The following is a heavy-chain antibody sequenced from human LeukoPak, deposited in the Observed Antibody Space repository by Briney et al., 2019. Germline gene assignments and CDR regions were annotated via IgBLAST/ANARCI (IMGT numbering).Heavy chain of an antibody. D-gene: IGHD3-22*01. Sequence: ASVKVSCKASGYTFTSYGISWVRQAPGQGLEWMGWTSAYNGNTNYAQKLQGRVTMTTDTSTSTAYMELRSLRSDDTAVYYCARDRTYDSSGYSLYWGQGTLVTVSS. CDR3: ARDRTYDSSGYSLY. J-gene: IGHJ4*02. CDR1: GYTFTSYG. V-gene: IGHV1-18*01. CDR2: TSAYNGNT.